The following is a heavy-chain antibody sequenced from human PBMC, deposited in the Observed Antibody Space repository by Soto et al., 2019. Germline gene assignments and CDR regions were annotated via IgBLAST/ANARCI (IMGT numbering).Heavy chain of an antibody. CDR2: IIPIFGTA. CDR3: ARAAGAGYYYDSSGYDDAFDI. CDR1: GGTFSSYA. D-gene: IGHD3-22*01. V-gene: IGHV1-69*13. Sequence: GASVKVSCKASGGTFSSYAISWVRQAPGQGLEWMGGIIPIFGTANYAQKFQGRVTITADESTSTAYMELSSLRSEDTAVYYCARAAGAGYYYDSSGYDDAFDIWGQGTMVTVSS. J-gene: IGHJ3*02.